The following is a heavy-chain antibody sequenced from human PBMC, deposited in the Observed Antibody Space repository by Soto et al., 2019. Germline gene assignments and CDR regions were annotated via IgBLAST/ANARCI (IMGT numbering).Heavy chain of an antibody. V-gene: IGHV3-33*01. J-gene: IGHJ4*02. CDR1: GFTFSSYG. CDR2: IWYDGSNK. D-gene: IGHD6-13*01. Sequence: QVQLVESGGGVVQPGRSLRLSCAASGFTFSSYGMHWVRQAPGKGLEGVAVIWYDGSNKYYADSVKGRFTISRDNSKNTLYLQMNSLRAEDTAVYYCARETDSSSWYLSMHYWGQGTLVTVSS. CDR3: ARETDSSSWYLSMHY.